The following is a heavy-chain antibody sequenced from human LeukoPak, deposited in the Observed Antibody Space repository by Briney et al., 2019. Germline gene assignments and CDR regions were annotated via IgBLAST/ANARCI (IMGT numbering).Heavy chain of an antibody. CDR3: ARILDLVTTKTIDY. CDR1: GVSMSSSSYY. CDR2: VYYSGTT. Sequence: SETLSLTCTVSGVSMSSSSYYWAWIRQSPGKGLEWIGNVYYSGTTHYESSLKSRVSISIDTSKTQFALKVNSVTVADTAVYYCARILDLVTTKTIDYWGQGSLVIVSS. J-gene: IGHJ4*02. D-gene: IGHD2-21*02. V-gene: IGHV4-39*06.